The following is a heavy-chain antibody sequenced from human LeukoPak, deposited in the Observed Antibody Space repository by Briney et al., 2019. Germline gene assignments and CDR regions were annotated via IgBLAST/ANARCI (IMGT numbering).Heavy chain of an antibody. Sequence: SETLSLTCTVSGGSISSGDYYWSWIRQPPGKGLEWIGYIYYSGSTYYNPPLKSRVTISVDTSKNQFSLKLSSVTAADTAVYYCARASLLWFGELLPLDYWGQGTLVTVSS. V-gene: IGHV4-30-4*01. CDR1: GGSISSGDYY. D-gene: IGHD3-10*01. CDR2: IYYSGST. CDR3: ARASLLWFGELLPLDY. J-gene: IGHJ4*02.